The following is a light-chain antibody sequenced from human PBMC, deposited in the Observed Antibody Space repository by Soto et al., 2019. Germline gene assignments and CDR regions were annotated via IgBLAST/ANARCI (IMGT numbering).Light chain of an antibody. CDR1: QGIRND. Sequence: DIQMTQSPSSLSASVGDRVTLTCRASQGIRNDLGWYQQKPGKAPKRLIYAASSLQSGVPSRFSGSGAGTEFTLIISSLQPDDFATYYCQQYNSYWTFGQGTKVDIK. CDR3: QQYNSYWT. CDR2: AAS. J-gene: IGKJ1*01. V-gene: IGKV1-17*01.